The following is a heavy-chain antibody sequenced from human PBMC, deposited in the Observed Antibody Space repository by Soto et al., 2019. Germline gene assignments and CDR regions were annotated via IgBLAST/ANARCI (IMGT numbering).Heavy chain of an antibody. J-gene: IGHJ6*03. V-gene: IGHV3-23*01. CDR1: GLTFSSYA. Sequence: PWGSLRLSCATSGLTFSSYAMSWFRQAPGKGLEWVSTISGSGDTTYYADSVKGRFTISGDNSRRTLYLQMNSLRGEDTAVYYFANATNFGVGTNYYSHSPMDVRDKRITVTVCS. CDR3: ANATNFGVGTNYYSHSPMDV. CDR2: ISGSGDTT. D-gene: IGHD3-3*01.